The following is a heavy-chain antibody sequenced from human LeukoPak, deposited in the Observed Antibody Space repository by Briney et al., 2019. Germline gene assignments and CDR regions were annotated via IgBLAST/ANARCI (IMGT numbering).Heavy chain of an antibody. Sequence: GGSLRLSCAASGFTFSSYAMSWVRQAPGKGLEWVSAISGSGGSTYYADSVKGRFTISRDNSKDTLYLQMNSLRAEDTAVYYCAKDRLLEWLLFYWGQGTLVTVSS. CDR1: GFTFSSYA. V-gene: IGHV3-23*01. D-gene: IGHD3-3*01. CDR3: AKDRLLEWLLFY. CDR2: ISGSGGST. J-gene: IGHJ4*02.